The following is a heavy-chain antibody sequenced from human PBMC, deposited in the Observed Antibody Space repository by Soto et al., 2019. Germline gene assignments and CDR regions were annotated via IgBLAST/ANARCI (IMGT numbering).Heavy chain of an antibody. V-gene: IGHV3-23*01. CDR1: GFTFSSYA. D-gene: IGHD3-10*01. J-gene: IGHJ3*02. CDR3: AKDRYPPRTGHYYGSGSPDAFDI. Sequence: PGGSLRLSCAASGFTFSSYAMSWVRQAPGKGLEWVSAISGSGGGTYYADSVKGRFTISRDNSKNTLYLQMNSLRAEDTAVYYCAKDRYPPRTGHYYGSGSPDAFDIWGQGTMVTVSS. CDR2: ISGSGGGT.